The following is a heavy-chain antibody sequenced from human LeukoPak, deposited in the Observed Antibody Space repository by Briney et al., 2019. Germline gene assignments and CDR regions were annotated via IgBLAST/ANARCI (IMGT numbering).Heavy chain of an antibody. CDR2: IIPIFGTA. Sequence: SVKVSCKASGGTFSSYAINWVRQAPGQGLEWMGGIIPIFGTANYTQKFQGRVTITADESTSTAYMELSSLRSEDTAVYYCARDPTMVRGKFDPWGQGTLVTVSS. V-gene: IGHV1-69*13. CDR1: GGTFSSYA. D-gene: IGHD3-10*01. J-gene: IGHJ5*02. CDR3: ARDPTMVRGKFDP.